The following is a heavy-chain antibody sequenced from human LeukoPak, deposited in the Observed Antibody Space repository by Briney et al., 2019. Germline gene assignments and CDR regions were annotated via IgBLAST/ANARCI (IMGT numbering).Heavy chain of an antibody. D-gene: IGHD3-10*01. CDR2: IIPIFGTA. CDR3: ARDRYYGSGGYYNGGDD. J-gene: IGHJ4*02. CDR1: GGTFSSYA. Sequence: SVKVSCKASGGTFSSYAISWVRQAPGQGLEWMGGIIPIFGTANYAQKFQGRVTITADKSTSTAYMELSSLRSEDTAVYYCARDRYYGSGGYYNGGDDWGQGTLVTVSS. V-gene: IGHV1-69*06.